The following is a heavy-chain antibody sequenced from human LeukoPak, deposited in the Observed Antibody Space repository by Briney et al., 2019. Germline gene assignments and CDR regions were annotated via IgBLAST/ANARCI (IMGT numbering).Heavy chain of an antibody. D-gene: IGHD2-21*01. CDR1: GGSISSGGYS. CDR2: VSDSGNT. J-gene: IGHJ5*02. V-gene: IGHV4-61*08. CDR3: AGIVVIRGADFLNWLDP. Sequence: SETLSLTCAVSGGSISSGGYSWNWIRQSPGKGLEWIGYVSDSGNTNYNPSFKSRLSMSVDTSKRQFSLKLTSVTAADTAVYYCAGIVVIRGADFLNWLDPWGHGTLVTVSS.